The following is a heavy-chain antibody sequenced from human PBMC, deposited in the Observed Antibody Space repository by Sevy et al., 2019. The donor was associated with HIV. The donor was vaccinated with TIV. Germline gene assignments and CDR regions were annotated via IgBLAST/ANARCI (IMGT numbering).Heavy chain of an antibody. J-gene: IGHJ4*02. CDR2: ISSSSDYM. CDR3: VRDSRIMVTFGGDY. CDR1: GFTFSTFS. D-gene: IGHD3-16*01. V-gene: IGHV3-21*01. Sequence: GGFLRLSCAASGFTFSTFSMNWVRQAPGKGLEWVSSISSSSDYMYYADSVEGRFTISRDNAKNSLFLQMSSLRAEDTAVYYCVRDSRIMVTFGGDYWGQGTLVTVSS.